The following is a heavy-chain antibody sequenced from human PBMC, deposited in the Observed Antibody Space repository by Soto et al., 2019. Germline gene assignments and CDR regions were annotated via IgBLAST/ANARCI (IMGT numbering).Heavy chain of an antibody. D-gene: IGHD2-15*01. CDR3: ARDFSDIVVVVAATGVDY. V-gene: IGHV1-2*02. J-gene: IGHJ4*02. Sequence: QVQLVQSGAEVKKPGASVKVSCKASGYTFTGYYMHWVRQAPGQGLERMGWINPNSGGTNYAQKFQGRVTMTRDTSISTAYMELSRLRSDDTAVYYCARDFSDIVVVVAATGVDYWGQGTLVTVSS. CDR1: GYTFTGYY. CDR2: INPNSGGT.